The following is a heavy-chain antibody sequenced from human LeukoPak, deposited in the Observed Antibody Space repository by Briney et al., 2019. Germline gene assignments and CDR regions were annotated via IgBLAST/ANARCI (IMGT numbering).Heavy chain of an antibody. D-gene: IGHD6-6*01. V-gene: IGHV3-21*01. J-gene: IGHJ5*02. CDR1: GFTFSSYN. Sequence: GGSLRLSCAASGFTFSSYNMNWVRQAPGKGLEWVSSISSSSSYIYYADSVKGRFTISRDNAKNSLYLQMNSLRAEDTAVYYCARAPHSSSSYRWGQGTLVTVSS. CDR3: ARAPHSSSSYR. CDR2: ISSSSSYI.